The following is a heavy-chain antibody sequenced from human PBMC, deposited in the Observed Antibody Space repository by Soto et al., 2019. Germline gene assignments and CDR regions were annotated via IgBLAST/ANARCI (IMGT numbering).Heavy chain of an antibody. CDR2: INAGNGNT. V-gene: IGHV1-3*01. CDR1: GYTFTSYA. J-gene: IGHJ5*02. CDR3: ARESDYGDYADVGYNWLDP. D-gene: IGHD4-17*01. Sequence: ASVKVSCKASGYTFTSYAMHWVRQAPGQRLEWMGWINAGNGNTKYSQKFQGRVTITRDTSASTAYMELSSLRSEDTAVYYCARESDYGDYADVGYNWLDPWGQGTLVTVSS.